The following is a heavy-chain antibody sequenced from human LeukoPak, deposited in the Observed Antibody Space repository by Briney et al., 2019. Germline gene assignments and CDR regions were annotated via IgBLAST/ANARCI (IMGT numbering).Heavy chain of an antibody. J-gene: IGHJ4*02. CDR2: IKQDGSEK. CDR1: GFTFSSYW. CDR3: ARRGTSSSWAHFDY. D-gene: IGHD6-13*01. Sequence: GGSLRLSCAASGFTFSSYWMTWVRQAPGKGLEWVANIKQDGSEKYYVDSVKGRFTISRDNAKNSLYLQMNSLEAEDTAVYYCARRGTSSSWAHFDYWGQGSLVTVSS. V-gene: IGHV3-7*05.